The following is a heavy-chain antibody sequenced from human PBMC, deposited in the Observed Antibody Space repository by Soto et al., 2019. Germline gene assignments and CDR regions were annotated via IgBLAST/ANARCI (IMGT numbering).Heavy chain of an antibody. CDR3: ARGNTAANGVLDH. CDR2: INPSARSA. J-gene: IGHJ4*02. V-gene: IGHV1-46*04. D-gene: IGHD3-10*01. Sequence: GFPVKGDCKASGYTITNYYLHWVRQAPEQGLEWVGMINPSARSASYAQKLRGRLTMDRDTSTTTVYMELSRLTFEDTAVYFCARGNTAANGVLDHCGQRTLVTVSS. CDR1: GYTITNYY.